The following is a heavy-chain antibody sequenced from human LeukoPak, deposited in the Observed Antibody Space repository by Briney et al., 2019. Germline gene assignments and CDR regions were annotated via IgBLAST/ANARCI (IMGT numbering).Heavy chain of an antibody. J-gene: IGHJ5*02. Sequence: ASVKVSCKASGYSSTRYGISWVRQAPGQGLEWMGWISTYKGNTNYAQKLQGRVTMTTDTSTNTAYMELRSLRSDDTAVYYCARDRSRSTGFDPWGQGTLVTVSS. CDR1: GYSSTRYG. V-gene: IGHV1-18*01. CDR3: ARDRSRSTGFDP. D-gene: IGHD1-14*01. CDR2: ISTYKGNT.